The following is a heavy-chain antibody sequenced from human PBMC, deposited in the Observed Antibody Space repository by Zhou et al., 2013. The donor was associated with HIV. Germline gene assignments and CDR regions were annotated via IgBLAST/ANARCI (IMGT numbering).Heavy chain of an antibody. V-gene: IGHV1-2*02. J-gene: IGHJ3*02. CDR2: INPNSGGT. Sequence: QVQLVQSGAEVKKPGASVKVSCQASVYTFTRYYIHWVRQAPGQGLEWMGWINPNSGGTNYAQKFQGRVTMTRDTSISTAYMELSTLTSDDTAVYYCARDERAFDIWGQGTMVTVSS. CDR1: VYTFTRYY. CDR3: ARDERAFDI.